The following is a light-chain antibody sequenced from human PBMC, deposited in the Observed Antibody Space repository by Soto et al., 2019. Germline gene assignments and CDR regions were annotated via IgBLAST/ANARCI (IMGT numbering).Light chain of an antibody. CDR2: GTS. Sequence: EIVMTQSPATLSVSPGERATLSCRASQSVSSNLVWYQQKPGQAPRLLIYGTSTRATGIPARFSGSGSGTEFTLTNSSLQSEDFAVYYCQQYNNWPPLTFGGGTKVEIK. J-gene: IGKJ4*01. V-gene: IGKV3-15*01. CDR3: QQYNNWPPLT. CDR1: QSVSSN.